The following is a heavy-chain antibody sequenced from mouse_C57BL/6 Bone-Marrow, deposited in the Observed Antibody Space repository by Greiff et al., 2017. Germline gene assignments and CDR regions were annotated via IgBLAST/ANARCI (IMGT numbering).Heavy chain of an antibody. V-gene: IGHV1-64*01. CDR1: GYTFTSYW. Sequence: QVHVKQPGAELVKPGASVKLSCKASGYTFTSYWMHWVKQRPGQGLEWIGMIHPNSGSTNYNEKFKSKATLTVDKSSSTAYMQLSSLTSEDSAVYYCARRGIGYFDVWGTGTTVTVSS. CDR2: IHPNSGST. J-gene: IGHJ1*03. CDR3: ARRGIGYFDV.